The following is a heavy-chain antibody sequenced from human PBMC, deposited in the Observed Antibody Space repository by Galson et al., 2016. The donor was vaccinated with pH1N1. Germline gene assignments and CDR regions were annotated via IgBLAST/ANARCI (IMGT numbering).Heavy chain of an antibody. J-gene: IGHJ4*02. D-gene: IGHD3-10*01. V-gene: IGHV2-5*02. CDR1: GFSLTNSGVA. CDR2: FYWDGDQ. Sequence: PALVKPTQTLTLTCTFSGFSLTNSGVAVGWIRQPPGKALEWLALFYWDGDQRSSPSLKSRLTITKDTSKNQVVLTMTNVDPVDTAKYYCAHRRRGSGTPGVYDYWGQGTLVTVSS. CDR3: AHRRRGSGTPGVYDY.